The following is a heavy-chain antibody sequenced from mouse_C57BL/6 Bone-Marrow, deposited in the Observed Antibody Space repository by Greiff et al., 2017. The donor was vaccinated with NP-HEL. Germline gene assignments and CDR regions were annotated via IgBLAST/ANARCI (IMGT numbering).Heavy chain of an antibody. CDR2: LSSGGDYI. J-gene: IGHJ4*01. V-gene: IGHV5-9-1*02. D-gene: IGHD2-4*01. CDR3: TRDPLYYDYGYAMDY. CDR1: GFTFSSYA. Sequence: EVKLMESGEGLVKPGGSLKLSCAASGFTFSSYAMSWVRQTPEKRLEWVAYLSSGGDYIYYADTVKGRFTISRDNARNTLYLQLSSLKSEDTAMYYCTRDPLYYDYGYAMDYWGQGTSVTVSS.